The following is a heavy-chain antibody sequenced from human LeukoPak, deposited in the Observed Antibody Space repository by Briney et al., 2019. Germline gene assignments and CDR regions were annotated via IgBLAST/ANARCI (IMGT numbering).Heavy chain of an antibody. CDR2: IYYSGST. Sequence: SETLSLTCAVSGGSISSYYWSWIRQPPGKGLEWIGYIYYSGSTNYNPSLKSRVTISVDPPKNQYPLKLSSVTDADTAVYYCARGLYSSGWYGVYYYYYYMDVWGKGTTVTVSS. V-gene: IGHV4-59*01. CDR3: ARGLYSSGWYGVYYYYYYMDV. J-gene: IGHJ6*03. CDR1: GGSISSYY. D-gene: IGHD6-19*01.